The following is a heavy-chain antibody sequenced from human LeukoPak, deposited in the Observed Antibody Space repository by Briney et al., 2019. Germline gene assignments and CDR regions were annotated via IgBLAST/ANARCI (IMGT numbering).Heavy chain of an antibody. CDR2: IKSKTDGGTT. CDR1: GFTFSSYG. D-gene: IGHD3-10*01. V-gene: IGHV3-15*01. Sequence: VQLVESGGGVVKPGRSLRLSCAASGFTFSSYGMHWVRQAPGKGLEWVGRIKSKTDGGTTDYAAPVKGRFTISRDDSKNTLYLQMNSLKTEDTAVYYCTTRNYYGSGSYYWAAFDSWGQGTMVTVSS. CDR3: TTRNYYGSGSYYWAAFDS. J-gene: IGHJ3*02.